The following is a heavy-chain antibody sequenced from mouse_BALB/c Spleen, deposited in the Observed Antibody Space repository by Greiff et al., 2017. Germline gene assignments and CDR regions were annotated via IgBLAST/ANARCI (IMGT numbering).Heavy chain of an antibody. J-gene: IGHJ3*01. CDR3: ARSAITTVEGTWFAY. D-gene: IGHD1-1*01. CDR2: IDTSDSYT. CDR1: GYTFTDYW. Sequence: QVQLQQPGAELVMPGASVKMSCKASGYTFTDYWMHWVKQRPGQGLEWIGAIDTSDSYTSYNQKFKGKATLTVDESSSTAYMQLSSLTSEDSAVYYCARSAITTVEGTWFAYWGQGTLVTVSA. V-gene: IGHV1-69*01.